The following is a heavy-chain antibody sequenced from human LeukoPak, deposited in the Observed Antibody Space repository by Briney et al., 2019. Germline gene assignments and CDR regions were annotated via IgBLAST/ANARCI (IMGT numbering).Heavy chain of an antibody. CDR1: GYSISSGYY. CDR2: IYHSGST. V-gene: IGHV4-38-2*02. CDR3: ARSEGDKTTVKY. Sequence: SETLSLTCTVSGYSISSGYYWGWLRQPPGKGLEWIGSIYHSGSTYYNPSLKSRVTISVDTSKNQFSLKLSSVTAADTAVYYCARSEGDKTTVKYWGQGTLVTVSS. D-gene: IGHD4-17*01. J-gene: IGHJ4*02.